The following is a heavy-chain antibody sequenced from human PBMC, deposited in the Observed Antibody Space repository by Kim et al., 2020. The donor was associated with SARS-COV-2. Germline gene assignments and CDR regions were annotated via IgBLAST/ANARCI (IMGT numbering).Heavy chain of an antibody. J-gene: IGHJ4*02. Sequence: SETLSLTCTVSGGSISSSSYYWGWIRQPPGKGLEWIGSIYYSGSTYYNPSLKSRVTISVDTSKNQFSLKLSSVTAADTAVYYCARQNCGRARYCSGGSCYYYDYFDYWGQGTLVTVSS. D-gene: IGHD2-15*01. CDR3: ARQNCGRARYCSGGSCYYYDYFDY. CDR2: IYYSGST. V-gene: IGHV4-39*01. CDR1: GGSISSSSYY.